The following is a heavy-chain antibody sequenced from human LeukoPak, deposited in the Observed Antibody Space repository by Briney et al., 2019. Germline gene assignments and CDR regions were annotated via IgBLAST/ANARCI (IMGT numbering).Heavy chain of an antibody. CDR3: ARGGCSGGSCYSAVDY. Sequence: SETLSLTCTVSGGSINSYYWSWIRQPPGKGMEWVGYIYYTGSTKYNPSLESRVTISVDTSKNQFSVKLSSVTAADTAVYYCARGGCSGGSCYSAVDYWGQGTLVTVSS. CDR2: IYYTGST. V-gene: IGHV4-59*01. CDR1: GGSINSYY. D-gene: IGHD2-15*01. J-gene: IGHJ4*02.